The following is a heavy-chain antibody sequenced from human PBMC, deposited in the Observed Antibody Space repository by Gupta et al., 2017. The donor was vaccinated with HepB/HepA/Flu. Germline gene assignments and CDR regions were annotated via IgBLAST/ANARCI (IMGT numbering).Heavy chain of an antibody. CDR3: ARGTYCSSTSCYWGMDV. Sequence: QVQLQQWGAVLLKPSETLSLTCAVYGGSFSGYYWSWIRQPPGKGLEWIGEINHSGSTNYNPSLKSRVTISVDTSKNQFSLKLSSVTAADTAVYYCARGTYCSSTSCYWGMDVWGQGTTVTVSS. D-gene: IGHD2-2*01. CDR1: GGSFSGYY. CDR2: INHSGST. J-gene: IGHJ6*02. V-gene: IGHV4-34*01.